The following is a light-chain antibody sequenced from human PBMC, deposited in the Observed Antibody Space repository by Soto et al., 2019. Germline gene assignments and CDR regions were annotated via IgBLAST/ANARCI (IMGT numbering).Light chain of an antibody. CDR3: SSHKTSTNTPV. CDR1: GSDDVPYNY. CDR2: EVS. J-gene: IGLJ2*01. Sequence: QSALTQPASVSGSPGQSITISCTGAGSDDVPYNYVSWYQQHPGKAPKLMIYEVSNRPSGVSNRFSGSKSGSTASLTISGLQAEDEADYYCSSHKTSTNTPVFGGGTKLTVL. V-gene: IGLV2-14*01.